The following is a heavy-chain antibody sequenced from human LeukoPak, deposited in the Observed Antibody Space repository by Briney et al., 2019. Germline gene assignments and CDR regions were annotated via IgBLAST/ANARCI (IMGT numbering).Heavy chain of an antibody. V-gene: IGHV3-49*03. CDR2: ISSKAYSGTT. J-gene: IGHJ6*03. CDR1: GFTFTNYY. D-gene: IGHD2-2*01. CDR3: TRAPRDIVVVPAAYTPGHYYYYYMDV. Sequence: PGVSLRVSCATSGFTFTNYYMSWIRQAPGKGVECVGFISSKAYSGTTEYAASVKGRFTISRDDSKSIAYLQMNSLKTEDTAVYYCTRAPRDIVVVPAAYTPGHYYYYYMDVWGKGTTVTVSS.